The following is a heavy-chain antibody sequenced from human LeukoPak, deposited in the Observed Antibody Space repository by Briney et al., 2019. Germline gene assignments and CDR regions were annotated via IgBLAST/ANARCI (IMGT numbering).Heavy chain of an antibody. CDR3: VSFYVTY. D-gene: IGHD2/OR15-2a*01. CDR2: INSDGSWT. Sequence: PGGSLRLSCAASGNYWMHWVRQVPGKELVWVSHINSDGSWTSYADSVKGRFTISKDNAKNTVYLQMNSLRAEDTAVYYCVSFYVTYWGRGTLVTVSS. V-gene: IGHV3-74*01. J-gene: IGHJ4*02. CDR1: GNYW.